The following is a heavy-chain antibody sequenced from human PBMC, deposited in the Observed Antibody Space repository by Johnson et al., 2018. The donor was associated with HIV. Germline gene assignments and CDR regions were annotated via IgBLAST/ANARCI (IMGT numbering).Heavy chain of an antibody. CDR3: AKAYCPGCDAFDV. V-gene: IGHV3-30-3*01. CDR2: ISYDGSNK. J-gene: IGHJ3*01. CDR1: GFTFSTYA. Sequence: QVQLVESGGGLVKPGGSLRLSCAASGFTFSTYAMHWVRQAPGKGLEWVAVISYDGSNKYYADSVKGRFTISRANAKNSLYLQMNSLRVEDTGLYYCAKAYCPGCDAFDVWGHGTMVTVSS. D-gene: IGHD2-21*01.